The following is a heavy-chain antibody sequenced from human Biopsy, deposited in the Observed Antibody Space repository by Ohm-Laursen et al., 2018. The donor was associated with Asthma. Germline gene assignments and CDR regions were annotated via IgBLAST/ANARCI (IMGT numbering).Heavy chain of an antibody. CDR3: ARTYYDFLTGQVKDVFGV. V-gene: IGHV1-3*04. J-gene: IGHJ3*01. CDR1: GYNFISFA. Sequence: ASVSVSCKASGYNFISFAIHWVRQAPGQRLEWMGWVNTGNGDTKYSQKFQGRVTITRDTSASTAYMELRSLRSEDTATYYCARTYYDFLTGQVKDVFGVWGQGTMVTVSS. CDR2: VNTGNGDT. D-gene: IGHD3-9*01.